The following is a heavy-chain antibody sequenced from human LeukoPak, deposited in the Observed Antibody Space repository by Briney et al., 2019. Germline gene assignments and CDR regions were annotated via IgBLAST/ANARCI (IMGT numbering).Heavy chain of an antibody. V-gene: IGHV4-4*07. CDR1: SASITTHY. CDR2: IYKNGD. Sequence: SETLSLTCTVSSASITTHYWSWVRQPAGKGLEWIGRIYKNGDNYNPSLKSRVTVSLDTSKNQFSLKLRSVTAADTAIYYCARSFSDRFYFEHWGQGALVTVSS. CDR3: ARSFSDRFYFEH. J-gene: IGHJ4*02. D-gene: IGHD1-14*01.